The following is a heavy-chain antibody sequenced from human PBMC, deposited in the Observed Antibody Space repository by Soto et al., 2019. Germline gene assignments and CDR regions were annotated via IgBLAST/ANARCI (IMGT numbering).Heavy chain of an antibody. Sequence: SETLSLTCTVSGGSISSRTYYWGWIRQPPGKGLEWIGNIYYSGSTYYNPSLKSRVSISVDTSKNQFSLKLTSVTAADTAVYYCASPRGNYYFDSWGRGTLVTVSS. CDR2: IYYSGST. CDR3: ASPRGNYYFDS. J-gene: IGHJ4*02. CDR1: GGSISSRTYY. V-gene: IGHV4-39*01.